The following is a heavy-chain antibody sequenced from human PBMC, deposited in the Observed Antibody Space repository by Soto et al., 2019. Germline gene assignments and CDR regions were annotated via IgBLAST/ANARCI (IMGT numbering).Heavy chain of an antibody. CDR2: IKQDGSEK. J-gene: IGHJ6*02. CDR3: ARDSTSAPYFDWLSSHYYYGMGV. Sequence: GGSLRLSCAASGFTFSSYWMSWVRQAPGKGLEWVANIKQDGSEKYYVDSVKGRFTISRDNAKNSLYLQMNSLRAEDTAVYYCARDSTSAPYFDWLSSHYYYGMGVWGQGTTVTVSS. D-gene: IGHD3-9*01. V-gene: IGHV3-7*03. CDR1: GFTFSSYW.